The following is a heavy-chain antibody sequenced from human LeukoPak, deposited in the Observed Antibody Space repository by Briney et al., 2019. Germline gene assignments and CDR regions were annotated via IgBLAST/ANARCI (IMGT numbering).Heavy chain of an antibody. CDR3: ARLVKDGNNPGYLEP. CDR2: IHYTGTT. D-gene: IGHD5-24*01. Sequence: PSETLSLTCIVSGGSISSSSYYWVWIRQPPGKGLEWIATIHYTGTTYYNPSLKSRVTISLDTSKNQFSLSVSSVTAADTAVHSCARLVKDGNNPGYLEPWGQGTPVTVSS. V-gene: IGHV4-39*01. J-gene: IGHJ5*02. CDR1: GGSISSSSYY.